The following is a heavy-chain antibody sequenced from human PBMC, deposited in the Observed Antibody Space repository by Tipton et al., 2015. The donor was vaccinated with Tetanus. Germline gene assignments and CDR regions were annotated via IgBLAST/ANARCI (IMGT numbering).Heavy chain of an antibody. CDR1: GFTLTTYS. CDR2: ITGSGHI. CDR3: ARDTREYNIDWD. V-gene: IGHV3-21*01. J-gene: IGHJ4*02. D-gene: IGHD1-1*01. Sequence: SLRLSCAASGFTLTTYSINWFRQAPGKGLEWVSSITGSGHITYADSVKGRFTISRDNAKNSVYLQMDSLRAEDTAIYSCARDTREYNIDWDGGQGTPVTVSS.